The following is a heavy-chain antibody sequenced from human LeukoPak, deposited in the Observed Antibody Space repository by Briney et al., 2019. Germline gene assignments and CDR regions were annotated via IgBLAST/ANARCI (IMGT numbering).Heavy chain of an antibody. CDR3: ARDRPYYYDSSGYSPDAFDI. D-gene: IGHD3-22*01. CDR1: GFTFSSYA. CDR2: ISYDGCNK. J-gene: IGHJ3*02. Sequence: GRSLRLSCAASGFTFSSYAMHWVRQAPGKGLEWVAVISYDGCNKYYADSVKGRFTISRDNSKNTLYLQMNSLRAEDTAVYYCARDRPYYYDSSGYSPDAFDIWGQGTMVTVSS. V-gene: IGHV3-30*04.